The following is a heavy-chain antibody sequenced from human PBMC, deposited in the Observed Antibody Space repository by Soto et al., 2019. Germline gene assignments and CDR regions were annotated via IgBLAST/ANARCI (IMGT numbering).Heavy chain of an antibody. CDR2: ISGSGGNI. Sequence: VGSLRLSCAASGFTFSSYAMNWVRQAPGKGLEWVSVISGSGGNIHYGDSVKGRFTVSRDNSKNTLYLQVNSLGAEDTAVYYCAKAMTTPAWGQFDCWGQGTLVTVSS. D-gene: IGHD4-17*01. CDR1: GFTFSSYA. J-gene: IGHJ4*02. V-gene: IGHV3-23*01. CDR3: AKAMTTPAWGQFDC.